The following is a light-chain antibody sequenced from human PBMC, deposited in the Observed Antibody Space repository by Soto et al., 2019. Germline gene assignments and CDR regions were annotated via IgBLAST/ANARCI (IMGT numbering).Light chain of an antibody. CDR3: SSYTSSSTLVV. CDR2: DVT. J-gene: IGLJ2*01. CDR1: SSDVGGYNY. Sequence: QSALTQPASVSGSPGQSITISCTGTSSDVGGYNYVSWYQQHPGKAHKLMIYDVTDRPSGVSNRFSGSKSGNTASLTISGLQADDEADYYCSSYTSSSTLVVFGGGTKLTVL. V-gene: IGLV2-14*01.